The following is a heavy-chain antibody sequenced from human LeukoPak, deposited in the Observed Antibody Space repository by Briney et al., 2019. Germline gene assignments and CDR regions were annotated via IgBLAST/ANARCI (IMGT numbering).Heavy chain of an antibody. CDR1: GGSISGYY. Sequence: SETLSLTCTVSGGSISGYYWSWIRQPPGKGLEWIGYIYYSGSTNYNPSLKSRVTISVDTPKNQFSLKLSSVTAADTAVYYCATRDYSSSYFFDYWGQGTLVTVSS. J-gene: IGHJ4*02. CDR3: ATRDYSSSYFFDY. CDR2: IYYSGST. V-gene: IGHV4-59*01. D-gene: IGHD6-6*01.